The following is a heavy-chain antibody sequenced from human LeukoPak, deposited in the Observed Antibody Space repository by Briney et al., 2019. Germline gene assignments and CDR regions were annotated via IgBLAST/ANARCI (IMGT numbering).Heavy chain of an antibody. V-gene: IGHV3-74*01. CDR2: INSDAGST. D-gene: IGHD2/OR15-2a*01. CDR1: GFTFGSFW. Sequence: GGSLRLSCAASGFTFGSFWMHWVRQAPGKGLVWVSHINSDAGSTGYADSVKGRFTISRDNSKSTLFLQMNSLRAEDTAVYYCARDSTPDGMDVWGQGTTVTVSS. J-gene: IGHJ6*02. CDR3: ARDSTPDGMDV.